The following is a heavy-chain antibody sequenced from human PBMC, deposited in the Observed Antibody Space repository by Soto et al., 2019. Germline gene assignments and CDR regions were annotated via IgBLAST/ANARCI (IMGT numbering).Heavy chain of an antibody. D-gene: IGHD4-17*01. Sequence: SETLSLTCTVSGGSISSYYWSWIRQPPGKGLEWIGYIYYSGSTNYNPSLKSRVTISVDTSKNQFSLKLSSVTAADTAVYYCGRVYGLGAFDIGGQGTMVTVSS. CDR1: GGSISSYY. V-gene: IGHV4-59*01. CDR3: GRVYGLGAFDI. CDR2: IYYSGST. J-gene: IGHJ3*02.